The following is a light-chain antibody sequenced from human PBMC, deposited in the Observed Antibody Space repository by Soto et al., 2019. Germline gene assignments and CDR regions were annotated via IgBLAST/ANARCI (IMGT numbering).Light chain of an antibody. V-gene: IGLV2-23*02. CDR3: CSYAGSSTFYG. J-gene: IGLJ1*01. CDR2: EVS. CDR1: SSDVGSYNL. Sequence: QSALTQPAPVSGSPGQSITISCTGTSSDVGSYNLISWYQQYPDKAPKLMIYEVSKRPSGVSYRFSGSKSGNTASLTISGLQAEDEADYYCCSYAGSSTFYGFGSGTKVTVL.